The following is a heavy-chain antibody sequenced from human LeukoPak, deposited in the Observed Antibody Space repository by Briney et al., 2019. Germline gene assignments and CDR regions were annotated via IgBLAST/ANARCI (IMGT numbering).Heavy chain of an antibody. CDR1: GFTFSSYA. V-gene: IGHV3-23*01. CDR3: AKGGTGLTVIVDDY. D-gene: IGHD3-16*02. J-gene: IGHJ4*02. Sequence: GGSLRLSCAASGFTFSSYAMSWVRQAPGKGLEWVSGISNSGRNTYYADSVKGRFTISRDNSRNTLYLQMNSLRAEDTALYFCAKGGTGLTVIVDDYWGQGTLITVSS. CDR2: ISNSGRNT.